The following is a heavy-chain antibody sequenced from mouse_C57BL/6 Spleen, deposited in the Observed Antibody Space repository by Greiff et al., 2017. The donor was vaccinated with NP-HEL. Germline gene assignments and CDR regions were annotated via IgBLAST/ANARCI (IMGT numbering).Heavy chain of an antibody. CDR1: GFSLTSYG. CDR2: IWGDGST. CDR3: AKSITTVPARGAWFAY. D-gene: IGHD1-1*01. V-gene: IGHV2-3*01. Sequence: QVQLKESGPGLVAPSQSLSITCTVSGFSLTSYGVSWVRQPPGKGLEWLGVIWGDGSTNYHSALISRMSISKDNSNSQVFLKLNSLRTDDTATYYCAKSITTVPARGAWFAYWGQGTLVTVSA. J-gene: IGHJ3*01.